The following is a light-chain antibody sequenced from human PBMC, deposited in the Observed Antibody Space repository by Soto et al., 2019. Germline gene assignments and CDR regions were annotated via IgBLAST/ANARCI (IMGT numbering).Light chain of an antibody. J-gene: IGKJ3*01. CDR2: GAS. Sequence: EIVLTQSPGTLSLSPGERATLSCRASQSVSSSYLAWYQQKPGQAPMLLIYGASSRATGIPDRFSGSGSGTVFTLTISRLEPEDFSVYHCQHYGTSALFGPGTKVDIK. V-gene: IGKV3-20*01. CDR1: QSVSSSY. CDR3: QHYGTSAL.